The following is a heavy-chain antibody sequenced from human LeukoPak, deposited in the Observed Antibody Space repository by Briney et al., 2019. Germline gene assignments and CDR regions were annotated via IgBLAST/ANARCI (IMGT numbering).Heavy chain of an antibody. CDR3: ARGDYMDV. V-gene: IGHV1-2*02. Sequence: GASVKVSCKTSGYTFTGYYIQWVRQAPGQGLEWMGYINPTSGGTNYAQKLQGRVTVTTDTSTSTAYMELRSLRSDDTALYYCARGDYMDVWGKGTMVTVSS. CDR2: INPTSGGT. CDR1: GYTFTGYY. J-gene: IGHJ6*03.